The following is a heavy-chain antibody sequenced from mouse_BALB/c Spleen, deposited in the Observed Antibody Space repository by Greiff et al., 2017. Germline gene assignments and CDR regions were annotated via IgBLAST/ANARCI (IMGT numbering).Heavy chain of an antibody. J-gene: IGHJ2*01. CDR2: IYPGGGYT. Sequence: QVQLQQSGAELARPGASVKLSCKASGYTFTSYWMQWVKQRPGHGLEWIGDIYPGGGYTNYNEKFKGKATLTADTSSSTAYMQLSSLTSEDSAVYFCARGRGKVFDYWGQGTTLTVSS. D-gene: IGHD2-1*01. CDR1: GYTFTSYW. V-gene: IGHV1-63*02. CDR3: ARGRGKVFDY.